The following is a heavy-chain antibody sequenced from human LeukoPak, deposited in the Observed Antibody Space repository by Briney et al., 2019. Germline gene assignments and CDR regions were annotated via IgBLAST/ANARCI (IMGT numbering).Heavy chain of an antibody. CDR2: IYYSGST. D-gene: IGHD3-22*01. V-gene: IGHV4-59*01. Sequence: SETVSLTCTVSGGSISTYYWNWIRQPPGKGLEWIGYIYYSGSTNYNPSLTGRVTISVDTSKNQFSLKLSSVTAADTAVYYCAREYNYYDSSGWDAFEIWGQGTMVTVSS. J-gene: IGHJ3*02. CDR3: AREYNYYDSSGWDAFEI. CDR1: GGSISTYY.